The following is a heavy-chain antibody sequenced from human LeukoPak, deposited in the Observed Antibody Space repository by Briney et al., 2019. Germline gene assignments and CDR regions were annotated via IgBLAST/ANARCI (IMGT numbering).Heavy chain of an antibody. D-gene: IGHD1-26*01. J-gene: IGHJ4*02. CDR1: GGSISSGGYY. V-gene: IGHV4-31*03. CDR2: IYYSGST. Sequence: SETLSLTCTVPGGSISSGGYYWSWIRQHPGKGLEWIGYIYYSGSTYYNPSLKSRVTISVDTSKNQFSLKLSSVTAADTAVYYCAREISRGATMYFDYWGQGTLVTVSS. CDR3: AREISRGATMYFDY.